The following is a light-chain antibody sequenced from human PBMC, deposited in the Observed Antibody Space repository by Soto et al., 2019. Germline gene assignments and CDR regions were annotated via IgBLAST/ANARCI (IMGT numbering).Light chain of an antibody. J-gene: IGKJ5*01. CDR3: QQGDSFPIT. CDR1: QSIGSW. CDR2: AAS. V-gene: IGKV1-12*01. Sequence: DIQMTQSPSSVSASVGDRVTITCRASQSIGSWLAWYQQKPGTVPKLLIYAASSLQSGVPSRFRGSGAGTEFTLTITSLQPEDCGTYYCQQGDSFPITFGQGTRLEIK.